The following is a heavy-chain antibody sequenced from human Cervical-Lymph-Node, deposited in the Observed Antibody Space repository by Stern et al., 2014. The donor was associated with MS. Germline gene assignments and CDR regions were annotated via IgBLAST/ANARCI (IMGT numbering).Heavy chain of an antibody. CDR3: ARDARGSDSGYDYWFDR. D-gene: IGHD5-12*01. J-gene: IGHJ5*02. CDR1: GFTFSSYS. Sequence: EVQLVESGGGLVQPGGSLRLSCIASGFTFSSYSMNWVRQAPGKGLEWVSHISSSGIIVYADYVKGRFTISRDNVKNSLYLQMNSLRAEDTAVYYCARDARGSDSGYDYWFDRWGQGTLVTVSS. CDR2: ISSSGIIV. V-gene: IGHV3-48*01.